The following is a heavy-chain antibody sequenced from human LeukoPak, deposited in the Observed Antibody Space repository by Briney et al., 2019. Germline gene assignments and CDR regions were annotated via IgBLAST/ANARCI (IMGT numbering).Heavy chain of an antibody. J-gene: IGHJ4*02. CDR3: ARIRWGDKGTYWRPFEY. D-gene: IGHD3-10*01. V-gene: IGHV4-59*01. CDR1: GDSLSTYY. CDR2: LSSTGKS. Sequence: PSETLSLTCSVSGDSLSTYYWSWIRQPPGRQLEWIGYLSSTGKSDYNPSLNSRATISVDMSKNQFSLILISVTTADTALYYCARIRWGDKGTYWRPFEYWGQGILVTVSS.